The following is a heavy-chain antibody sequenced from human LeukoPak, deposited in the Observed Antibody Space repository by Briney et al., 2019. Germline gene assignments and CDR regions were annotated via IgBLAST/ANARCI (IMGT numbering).Heavy chain of an antibody. D-gene: IGHD6-13*01. CDR1: GFTVSSNY. CDR2: IYSGGST. Sequence: QPGGFLRLSCAASGFTVSSNYMSWVRQAPGKGLEWVSVIYSGGSTYYADSVKGRFTISRDNSKNTLYLQMNSLRAEDTAVYYCARDKGLAAAGTGWFDPWGQGTLVTVSP. CDR3: ARDKGLAAAGTGWFDP. V-gene: IGHV3-53*01. J-gene: IGHJ5*02.